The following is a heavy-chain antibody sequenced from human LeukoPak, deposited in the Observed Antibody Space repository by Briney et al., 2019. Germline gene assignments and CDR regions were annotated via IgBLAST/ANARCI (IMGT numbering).Heavy chain of an antibody. CDR2: INHSGST. CDR1: GGSFSGYY. J-gene: IGHJ4*02. V-gene: IGHV4-34*01. Sequence: SETLSLTCAVYGGSFSGYYWSWIRQPPGKGLEWIGEINHSGSTNYNPSLTSRVTISVDTSKNQFSLKLSSVTAADTAVYYCARATYYYDSSGLNRGWYYYDSSGLNRGPFDYWGQGTLVTVSS. D-gene: IGHD3-22*01. CDR3: ARATYYYDSSGLNRGWYYYDSSGLNRGPFDY.